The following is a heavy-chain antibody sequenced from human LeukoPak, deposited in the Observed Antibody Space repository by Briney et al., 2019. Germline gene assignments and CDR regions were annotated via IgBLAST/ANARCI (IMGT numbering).Heavy chain of an antibody. J-gene: IGHJ3*02. CDR2: MNPNSGNT. CDR3: ARVFGEVTDDAFDI. V-gene: IGHV1-8*01. CDR1: GYTFTSYD. D-gene: IGHD2-21*02. Sequence: ASVKVSCKASGYTFTSYDINWMRQATGQGLEWVGWMNPNSGNTGYAQTFQGKLTMTRNTSIKTAYMELSSLRSENTAVYYCARVFGEVTDDAFDIWGQGTMVTVSS.